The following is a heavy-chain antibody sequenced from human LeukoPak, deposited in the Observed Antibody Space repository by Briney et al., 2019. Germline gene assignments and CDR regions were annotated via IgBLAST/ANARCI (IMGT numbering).Heavy chain of an antibody. V-gene: IGHV3-23*01. J-gene: IGHJ4*02. D-gene: IGHD3-10*01. CDR1: GFTFSSYG. CDR2: ISGSGGST. CDR3: AKVSRPNYYGSGPSDY. Sequence: GGSLRLSCAASGFTFSSYGMSWVRQAPGKGLEWVSAISGSGGSTYYADSVKGRFTISRDNSKNTLYLQMNSLRAEDTAVYYCAKVSRPNYYGSGPSDYWGQGTLVTVSP.